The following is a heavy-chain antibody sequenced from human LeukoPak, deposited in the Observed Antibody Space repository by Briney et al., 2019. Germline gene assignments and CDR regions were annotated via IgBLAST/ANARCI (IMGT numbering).Heavy chain of an antibody. V-gene: IGHV4-39*01. CDR1: GGSISSSSYF. CDR3: ARTYDFWSGQIDS. Sequence: SETLSLTCSVSGGSISSSSYFWGCIRQPPGKGLEWIGSINYSGSTYYNPPLKSRVTISVDTSRNQFSLNLISVTAADTAVYYCARTYDFWSGQIDSWGQGTLVTVSS. D-gene: IGHD3-3*01. J-gene: IGHJ4*02. CDR2: INYSGST.